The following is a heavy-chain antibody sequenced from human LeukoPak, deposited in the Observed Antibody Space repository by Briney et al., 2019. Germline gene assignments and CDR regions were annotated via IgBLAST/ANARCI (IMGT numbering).Heavy chain of an antibody. D-gene: IGHD6-6*01. CDR1: GFTFSSYS. V-gene: IGHV3-48*01. Sequence: RPGGSLRLSCAASGFTFSSYSMNWVRQAPGKGLEWVSYIGSGSSSIKYADSVKGRFTISRDNAKNSLYLQMNSLRAEDTAVYYCAKDLTAARPDAFDIWGQGTMVTVSS. CDR2: IGSGSSSI. J-gene: IGHJ3*02. CDR3: AKDLTAARPDAFDI.